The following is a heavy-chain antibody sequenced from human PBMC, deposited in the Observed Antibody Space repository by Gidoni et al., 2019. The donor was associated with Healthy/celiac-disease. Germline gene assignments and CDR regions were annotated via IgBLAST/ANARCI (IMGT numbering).Heavy chain of an antibody. D-gene: IGHD6-19*01. CDR1: GGTLSSFA. J-gene: IGHJ2*01. CDR2: IIPICGTA. V-gene: IGHV1-69*01. CDR3: ASSSGWNGDWYFDL. Sequence: QVQLVQSGAEVKKPGYSVKVSCTASGGTLSSFALSWGRQAPGQGLEWMGGIIPICGTANYAQKFQGRGTITADESTSTAYMELSSLGSEDTAVYYCASSSGWNGDWYFDLWGRGTLVTVSS.